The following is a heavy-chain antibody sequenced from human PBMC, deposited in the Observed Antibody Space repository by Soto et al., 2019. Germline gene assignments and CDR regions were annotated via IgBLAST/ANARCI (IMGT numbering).Heavy chain of an antibody. CDR2: MNPNSGNT. V-gene: IGHV1-8*01. CDR1: GYTFTSYD. D-gene: IGHD2-15*01. CDR3: ARGLSVVAATDAFDI. J-gene: IGHJ3*02. Sequence: QVQLVQSGAEVKKPGASVKVSCKASGYTFTSYDINWVRQATGQGLEWMGWMNPNSGNTGYAQKYQGRVTMTRNTSRSTAYMELSSLRSEDTAVYYCARGLSVVAATDAFDIWGQGTMVTVSS.